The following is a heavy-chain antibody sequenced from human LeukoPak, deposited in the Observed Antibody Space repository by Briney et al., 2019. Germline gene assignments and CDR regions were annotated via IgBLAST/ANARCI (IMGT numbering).Heavy chain of an antibody. CDR3: ARVPQVLSSSASGYYYYYWDV. CDR2: INRNSGNT. D-gene: IGHD6-6*01. J-gene: IGHJ6*03. Sequence: ASLKVSCTASGYTFTSYNINWVRQATGQGLEWVSSINRNSGNTDYAQKFKGRVTITRNTAINIVHMQLGSVRSEDTAVYYCARVPQVLSSSASGYYYYYWDVWGKGTTVSVSS. V-gene: IGHV1-8*01. CDR1: GYTFTSYN.